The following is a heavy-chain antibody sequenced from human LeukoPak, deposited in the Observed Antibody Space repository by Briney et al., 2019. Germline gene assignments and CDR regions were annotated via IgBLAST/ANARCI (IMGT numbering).Heavy chain of an antibody. CDR3: ARADRITMVRGVIRPPDY. CDR2: VNPNSGGT. CDR1: EYTFSGSY. Sequence: ASVKVSCKTSEYTFSGSYIHWMRQAPGQGLQWMGWVNPNSGGTNYGQKFQGRVTMTRDTSISTAYMELSRLRSDDTAVYYCARADRITMVRGVIRPPDYWGQGTLVTVSS. J-gene: IGHJ4*02. V-gene: IGHV1-2*02. D-gene: IGHD3-10*01.